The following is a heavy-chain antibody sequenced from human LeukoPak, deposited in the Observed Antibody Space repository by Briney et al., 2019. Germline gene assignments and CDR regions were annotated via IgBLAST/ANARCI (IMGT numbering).Heavy chain of an antibody. CDR3: AKGGRYCSSTSCWENWFDP. CDR1: GFTFSSYA. Sequence: GGSLRLSCAASGFTFSSYAMSWVRQAPGKGPEWVSAISGSDGSTYYADSVKGRFTISRDNSKNTLYLQMNSLRAEDTAVYYCAKGGRYCSSTSCWENWFDPWGQGTLVTVSS. V-gene: IGHV3-23*01. D-gene: IGHD2-2*01. CDR2: ISGSDGST. J-gene: IGHJ5*02.